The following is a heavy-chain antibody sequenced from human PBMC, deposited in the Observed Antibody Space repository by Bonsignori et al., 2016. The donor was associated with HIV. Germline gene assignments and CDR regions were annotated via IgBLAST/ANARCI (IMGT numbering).Heavy chain of an antibody. CDR3: ARAGSPPSGYEDY. CDR2: INHSGST. Sequence: SETLSLTCAVYGGSFSGYYWSWIRQPPGKGLEWIGEINHSGSTNYNPSLKSRVTISVDTSKNQFSLKLSSVTAADTAVYYCARAGSPPSGYEDYWGQGTLVTVSS. J-gene: IGHJ4*02. CDR1: GGSFSGYY. D-gene: IGHD5-12*01. V-gene: IGHV4-34*01.